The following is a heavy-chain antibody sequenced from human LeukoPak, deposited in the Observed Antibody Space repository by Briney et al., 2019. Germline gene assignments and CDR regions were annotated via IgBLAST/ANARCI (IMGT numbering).Heavy chain of an antibody. CDR1: GGSISSYY. CDR3: ARALPYYDILTGYYPMNFDY. CDR2: IYYSGRT. D-gene: IGHD3-9*01. Sequence: SETLSLTCTVSGGSISSYYWNWIRQPPGMGLEWIGYIYYSGRTNYNPSLKSRVTISVDTSKDQFSLKLSSVTAADTAVYYCARALPYYDILTGYYPMNFDYWGQGTLVTVSS. V-gene: IGHV4-59*01. J-gene: IGHJ4*02.